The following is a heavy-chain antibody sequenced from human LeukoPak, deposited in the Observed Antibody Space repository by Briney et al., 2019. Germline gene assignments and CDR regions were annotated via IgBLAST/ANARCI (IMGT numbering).Heavy chain of an antibody. CDR3: AAMVQGVITNYFDY. CDR2: IKQDGSEK. D-gene: IGHD3-10*01. CDR1: GFTFSSYW. J-gene: IGHJ4*02. V-gene: IGHV3-7*02. Sequence: GGSLRLSRAASGFTFSSYWMSWVRQAPGKGLEWVANIKQDGSEKYYVDSVKGRFTISRDNAKNSLYLQMNSLRAEDTAVYYCAAMVQGVITNYFDYWGQGTLVTVSS.